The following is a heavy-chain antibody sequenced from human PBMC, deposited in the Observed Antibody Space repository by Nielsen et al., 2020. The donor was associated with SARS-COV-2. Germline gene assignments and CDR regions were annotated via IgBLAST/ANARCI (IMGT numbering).Heavy chain of an antibody. D-gene: IGHD1-26*01. CDR3: ATPFFSGNFPGDPFDS. CDR1: GGSISTSSHS. V-gene: IGHV4-39*01. Sequence: SETLSLTCTVSGGSISTSSHSWGWIRQPPGKGLEWIGTIYSSGTTYYGPSLRSRVTISIDRFKNRFSLRLSSVTAVDTATYYCATPFFSGNFPGDPFDSWGQGTLVTVSS. J-gene: IGHJ4*02. CDR2: IYSSGTT.